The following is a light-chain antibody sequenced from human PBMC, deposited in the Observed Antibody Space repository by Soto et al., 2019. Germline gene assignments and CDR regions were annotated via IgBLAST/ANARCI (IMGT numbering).Light chain of an antibody. V-gene: IGLV2-11*01. J-gene: IGLJ2*01. Sequence: QSVLTQPRSVSGSPGQSVTISCTGASGDIGGYNYVSWYQHHPGKAPKPIIFDVNKRPSGVPDRFSGSKSGNTASLTISGLQPEDEADYYCCSYAGSSLVFGGGTKVTVL. CDR2: DVN. CDR3: CSYAGSSLV. CDR1: SGDIGGYNY.